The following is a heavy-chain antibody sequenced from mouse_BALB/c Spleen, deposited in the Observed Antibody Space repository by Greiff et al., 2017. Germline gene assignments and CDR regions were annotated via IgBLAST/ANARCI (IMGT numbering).Heavy chain of an antibody. CDR2: ISSGGSYT. J-gene: IGHJ2*01. CDR1: GFTFSSYG. Sequence: DVMLVESGGDLVKPGGSLKLSCAASGFTFSSYGMSWVRQTPDKRLEWVATISSGGSYTYYPDSVKGRFTISRDNAKNTLYLQMSSLKSEDTAMYYCARQGGGESFDYWGQGTTLTVSS. CDR3: ARQGGGESFDY. V-gene: IGHV5-6*02.